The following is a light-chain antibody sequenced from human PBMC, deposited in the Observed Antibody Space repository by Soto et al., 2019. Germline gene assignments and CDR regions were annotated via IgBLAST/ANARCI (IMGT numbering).Light chain of an antibody. CDR1: QSISTW. J-gene: IGKJ2*01. V-gene: IGKV1-5*01. Sequence: DIQMTQSPSTLSASVGDRVTITCRASQSISTWLAWYQHKPGRHPKLLIFDVSTLGSGVPSRFRGSGSGTDFTLTITNVQPPDFATYYCQHYHSYSNTFGQGTKLDIK. CDR2: DVS. CDR3: QHYHSYSNT.